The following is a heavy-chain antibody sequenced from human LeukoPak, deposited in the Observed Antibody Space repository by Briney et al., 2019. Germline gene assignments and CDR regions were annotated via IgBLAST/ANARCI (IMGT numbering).Heavy chain of an antibody. D-gene: IGHD2/OR15-2a*01. CDR3: ARGFDALRDWYFDL. Sequence: QTGGSLRLSCAASGFTFSSYWMHWVRQAPGKGLVWVSRINTDGSSTSYADSVKGRFTISRDNAKNTLYLQMNSLRAEDTAVYYCARGFDALRDWYFDLWGRGTLVTVSS. V-gene: IGHV3-74*01. CDR2: INTDGSST. CDR1: GFTFSSYW. J-gene: IGHJ2*01.